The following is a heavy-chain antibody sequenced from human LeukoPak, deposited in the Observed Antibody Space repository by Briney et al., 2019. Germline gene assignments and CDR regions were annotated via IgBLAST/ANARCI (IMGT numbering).Heavy chain of an antibody. CDR1: GFTFSSYA. CDR2: ISSNGGST. D-gene: IGHD3-10*01. Sequence: PGGSLRLSCAASGFTFSSYAMHWVRQAPGKGLEYVSAISSNGGSTYYADSVKGRFTISRDNSKNTLYLQMGSLRAEDMAVYYCTRGAFDIWGQGTMVTASS. V-gene: IGHV3-64*02. J-gene: IGHJ3*02. CDR3: TRGAFDI.